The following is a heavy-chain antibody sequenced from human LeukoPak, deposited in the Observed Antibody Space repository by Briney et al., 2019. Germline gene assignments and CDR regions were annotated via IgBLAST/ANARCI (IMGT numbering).Heavy chain of an antibody. CDR2: IKQDGSDK. V-gene: IGHV3-7*01. J-gene: IGHJ5*02. CDR3: ARAVAENWFDP. D-gene: IGHD6-19*01. Sequence: GGSLRLSCAASGFTFSSYWMSWVRQAPGKGLEWVANIKQDGSDKYYVDSGKGRFTISRDNAKNSVYLQMNSLRAEDTALYYCARAVAENWFDPWGQGTLVTVSS. CDR1: GFTFSSYW.